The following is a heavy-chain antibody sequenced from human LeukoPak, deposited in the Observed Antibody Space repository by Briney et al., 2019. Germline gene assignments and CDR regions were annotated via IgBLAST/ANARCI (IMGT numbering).Heavy chain of an antibody. V-gene: IGHV3-23*01. CDR1: GFTFSNYG. CDR3: AKGPRTVRFGDRHKGMFDY. J-gene: IGHJ4*02. CDR2: ISGGGDRT. Sequence: GGSLRLSCAASGFTFSNYGMNWVRQAPGKGLEWVSTISGGGDRTYYADSVKGRFTISRDNSKNTLSLQMNSPRAEDTAVYYCAKGPRTVRFGDRHKGMFDYWGQGTLVTVSS. D-gene: IGHD3-10*01.